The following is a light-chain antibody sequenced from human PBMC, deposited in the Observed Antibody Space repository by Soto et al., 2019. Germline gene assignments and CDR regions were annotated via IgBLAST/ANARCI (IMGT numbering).Light chain of an antibody. CDR1: QSASTF. V-gene: IGKV1-5*01. J-gene: IGKJ4*01. CDR2: DAS. CDR3: QQYNNWPLT. Sequence: DIQMTQSPSTLSASVGDRVTITCRASQSASTFLAWYQQKPGQAPKLLIYDASTLQSGVPSRFSASGSGTEFALTISSLQSEDFAVYSCQQYNNWPLTFGGGTKVDIK.